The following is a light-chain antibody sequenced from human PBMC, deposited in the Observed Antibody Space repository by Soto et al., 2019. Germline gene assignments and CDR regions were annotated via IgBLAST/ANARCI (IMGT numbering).Light chain of an antibody. Sequence: IVMTQSPATLSVFPGERATFSCRASQNIYSNIAWYQQRPGQAPRLLIYRASTRATGVPARFSGSGSGTEFTLTISSLQSEDFAVYSCLQYHNLWAFGQGTKVEIK. CDR3: LQYHNLWA. CDR1: QNIYSN. V-gene: IGKV3-15*01. J-gene: IGKJ1*01. CDR2: RAS.